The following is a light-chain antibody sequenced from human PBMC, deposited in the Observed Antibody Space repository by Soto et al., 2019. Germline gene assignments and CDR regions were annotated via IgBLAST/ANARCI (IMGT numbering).Light chain of an antibody. CDR3: QQYKSYPIT. J-gene: IGKJ5*01. CDR2: DAS. CDR1: QSISSW. V-gene: IGKV1-5*01. Sequence: DIQMTQSPSTLSASVGDRVTITCRASQSISSWLAWYQQKPGKAPKLLIYDASSLESGVPSRFSGSGSGTEFTLTISGLQSEDFATYYCQQYKSYPITFGQGTRLEIK.